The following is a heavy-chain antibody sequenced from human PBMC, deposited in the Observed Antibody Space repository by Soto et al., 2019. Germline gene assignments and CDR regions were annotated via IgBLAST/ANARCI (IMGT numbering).Heavy chain of an antibody. V-gene: IGHV1-46*01. Sequence: ASVKVSCKASGYAFTSYYMHWVRQAPGQGLEWMGIINPSGGSTSYAQKFQGRVTMTRDTSTSTAYMELRSLRSDDTAVYYCARCGRVGDFDYWGQGTLVTVSS. CDR1: GYAFTSYY. CDR3: ARCGRVGDFDY. J-gene: IGHJ4*02. D-gene: IGHD2-21*01. CDR2: INPSGGST.